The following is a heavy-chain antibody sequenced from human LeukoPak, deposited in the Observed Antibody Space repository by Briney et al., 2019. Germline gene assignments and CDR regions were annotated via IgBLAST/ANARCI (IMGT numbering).Heavy chain of an antibody. CDR1: GGSISSYY. Sequence: SETLSLTCTVSGGSISSYYRTWIRQPPGKGLEWIGYIYYSGSTNYNPSLKSRVTISVDTSKNQFSLKLSSVTAADTAVYYCARHGGAYGDYWYYFDYWGQGTLVTVSS. CDR3: ARHGGAYGDYWYYFDY. V-gene: IGHV4-59*08. D-gene: IGHD4-17*01. J-gene: IGHJ4*02. CDR2: IYYSGST.